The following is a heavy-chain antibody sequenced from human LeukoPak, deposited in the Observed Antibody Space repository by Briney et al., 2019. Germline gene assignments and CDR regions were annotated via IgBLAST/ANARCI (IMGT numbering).Heavy chain of an antibody. Sequence: GGSLRLSCAASGFTFSSYSMNWVRQAPGKGLEWVSYISSSSTSIYYADSVKGRFAISRDNAKNSLYLQMNSLRDEDTAVYYCASTYCSRGSCRFDYWGQGTLVTVSS. CDR2: ISSSSTSI. CDR3: ASTYCSRGSCRFDY. CDR1: GFTFSSYS. J-gene: IGHJ4*02. V-gene: IGHV3-48*02. D-gene: IGHD2-15*01.